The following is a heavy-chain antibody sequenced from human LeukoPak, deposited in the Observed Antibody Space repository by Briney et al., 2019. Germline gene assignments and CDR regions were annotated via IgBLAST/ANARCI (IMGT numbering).Heavy chain of an antibody. D-gene: IGHD1-26*01. CDR3: AKVQFQLPTFDY. CDR1: GFTFSSYA. CDR2: ISGSGGST. Sequence: GGSLRLSCAASGFTFSSYAISWVRQAPGKGLEWVSAISGSGGSTYYADSVKGRFTISRDNSKNTLYLQMNSLRAEDTAVYYCAKVQFQLPTFDYWGQGTLVTVSS. J-gene: IGHJ4*02. V-gene: IGHV3-23*01.